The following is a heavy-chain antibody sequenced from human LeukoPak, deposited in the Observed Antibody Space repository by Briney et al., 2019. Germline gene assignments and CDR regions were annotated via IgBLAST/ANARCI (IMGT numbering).Heavy chain of an antibody. CDR3: ARAAGDTYGYRYYFDS. J-gene: IGHJ4*02. CDR1: GYTFTSYY. D-gene: IGHD5-18*01. V-gene: IGHV1-46*01. Sequence: ASVKVSCKASGYTFTSYYIHWVRQAPGQGLEWMGLINPNGDSTDYAQKFQGRVTTTRDTSTSTVYMELSSLRSEDAAVYYCARAAGDTYGYRYYFDSWGQGTLVTVSS. CDR2: INPNGDST.